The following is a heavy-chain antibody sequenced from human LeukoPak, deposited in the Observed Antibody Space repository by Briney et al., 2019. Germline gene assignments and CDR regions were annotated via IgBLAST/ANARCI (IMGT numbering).Heavy chain of an antibody. V-gene: IGHV3-23*01. Sequence: PGGSLRLSCAASGFTFSSYAMSWVRHAPGKGLEWVSAISGSGGSTYYADSVKGRFTISRDNSKNTLYLQMNSLRAEDTAVYYCAKDEGLGSSSDYWGQGTLVTVSS. D-gene: IGHD3-16*01. CDR3: AKDEGLGSSSDY. CDR1: GFTFSSYA. J-gene: IGHJ4*02. CDR2: ISGSGGST.